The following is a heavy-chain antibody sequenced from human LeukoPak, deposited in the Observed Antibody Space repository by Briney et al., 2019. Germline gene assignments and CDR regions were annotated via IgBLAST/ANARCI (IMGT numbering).Heavy chain of an antibody. CDR3: ARVWSSGYTKDY. V-gene: IGHV3-48*04. CDR1: GFTFSSYS. D-gene: IGHD3-22*01. J-gene: IGHJ4*02. CDR2: ISSSSSTI. Sequence: GSLRLSCAASGFTFSSYSIDWVRQAPGKGLEWLSYISSSSSTIYYADSVKGRFTTSRDNAKNSVYLQMNSLRAEDTAVYYCARVWSSGYTKDYWGQGTLVTVSS.